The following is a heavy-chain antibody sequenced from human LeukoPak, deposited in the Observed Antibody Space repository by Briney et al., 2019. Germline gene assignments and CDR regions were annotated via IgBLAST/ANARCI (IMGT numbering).Heavy chain of an antibody. Sequence: PGGSLSLSCAASGFPFSNSYMSWVRQAPGKGLEWVSVLYSGGGAYYTDSVRGRFTISRDSSKNTLYLQMNSLRADDTAVYYCVGQTHKDYWGQGTLVTVSS. V-gene: IGHV3-53*01. J-gene: IGHJ4*02. CDR1: GFPFSNSY. CDR2: LYSGGGA. CDR3: VGQTHKDY.